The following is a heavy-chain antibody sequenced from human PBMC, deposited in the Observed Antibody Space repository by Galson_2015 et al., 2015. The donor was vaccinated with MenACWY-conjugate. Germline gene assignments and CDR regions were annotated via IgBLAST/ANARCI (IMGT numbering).Heavy chain of an antibody. CDR3: ARDLGFCSGGTFFSVDDS. D-gene: IGHD2-15*01. CDR2: IKEDGSDK. V-gene: IGHV3-7*03. Sequence: SLRLSCAASGFTFNNYWMNWVRQAPGKGLEWVASIKEDGSDKYYVDSVKGRFTISRDNAQNSLYLQMNSLRADDTAVYYCARDLGFCSGGTFFSVDDSWGQGTLVTVSS. CDR1: GFTFNNYW. J-gene: IGHJ4*02.